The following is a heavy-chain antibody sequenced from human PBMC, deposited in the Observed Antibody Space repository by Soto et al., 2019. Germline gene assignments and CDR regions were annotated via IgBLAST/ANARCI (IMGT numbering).Heavy chain of an antibody. Sequence: GGSLRLSCAASGFTFSSYWMHWVRQAPGKGLVWVSRIKGDGISTNYADSVEGRFTISRDNAKNTLSLQMNSLRAEDTTVYYCARGGDGSAWYPHWGQGTLVTSPQ. V-gene: IGHV3-74*01. CDR1: GFTFSSYW. D-gene: IGHD6-19*01. CDR3: ARGGDGSAWYPH. CDR2: IKGDGIST. J-gene: IGHJ4*02.